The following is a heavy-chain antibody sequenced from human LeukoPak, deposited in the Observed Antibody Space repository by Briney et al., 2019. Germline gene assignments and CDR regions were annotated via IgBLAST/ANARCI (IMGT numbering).Heavy chain of an antibody. CDR2: IGGSDGST. V-gene: IGHV3-23*01. Sequence: GGSLRLSCAASGFTFSSHSMNWVRQAPGKGLEWVSAIGGSDGSTYYADSVKGRFTISRDNSKNTLYLQMNSLRAEDTAVYYCAKDRGIAVAGSFDYWGQGTLVTVSS. CDR1: GFTFSSHS. CDR3: AKDRGIAVAGSFDY. J-gene: IGHJ4*02. D-gene: IGHD6-19*01.